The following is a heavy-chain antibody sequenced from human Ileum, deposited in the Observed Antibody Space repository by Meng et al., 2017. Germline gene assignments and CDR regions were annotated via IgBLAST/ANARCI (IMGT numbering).Heavy chain of an antibody. CDR2: IYYSGTT. CDR3: ARTYNFWSGYYEWFDP. Sequence: QVQLQESGPGLVTPSQTLSLTCTFSGDSISSGNYSCCWIRQHPGKGLEWIGYIYYSGTTYYNPSLKSRVTISVDTSKSQFSLNLSSVTAADTAVYYCARTYNFWSGYYEWFDPWGQGTLVTVSS. D-gene: IGHD3-3*01. CDR1: GDSISSGNYS. V-gene: IGHV4-31*03. J-gene: IGHJ5*02.